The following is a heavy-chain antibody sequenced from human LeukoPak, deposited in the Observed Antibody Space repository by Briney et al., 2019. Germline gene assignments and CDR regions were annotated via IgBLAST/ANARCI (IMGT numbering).Heavy chain of an antibody. J-gene: IGHJ4*02. CDR3: ARANYYGSGKKDLDY. D-gene: IGHD3-10*01. CDR2: MNPNSGDT. Sequence: ASVKVSCKASGYTFTTYDINWVRQATGQGLEWMGWMNPNSGDTGYAQKFQGRVTMTRNTSMSTAYMELNSLRSEDTAVYYCARANYYGSGKKDLDYWGQGTLVTVSS. V-gene: IGHV1-8*01. CDR1: GYTFTTYD.